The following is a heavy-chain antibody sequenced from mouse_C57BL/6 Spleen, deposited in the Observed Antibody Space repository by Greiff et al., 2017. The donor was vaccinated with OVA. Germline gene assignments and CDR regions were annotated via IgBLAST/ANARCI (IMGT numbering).Heavy chain of an antibody. Sequence: QVHVKQPGAELVKPGASVKMSCKASGYTFTSYWITWVKQRPGQGLEWIGDIYPGSGSTNYNEKFKSKATLTVDTSSSTAYMQLSSLTSEDSAVYYCAREGLRSEAMDYWGQGTSVTVSS. CDR3: AREGLRSEAMDY. V-gene: IGHV1-55*01. D-gene: IGHD2-4*01. CDR2: IYPGSGST. J-gene: IGHJ4*01. CDR1: GYTFTSYW.